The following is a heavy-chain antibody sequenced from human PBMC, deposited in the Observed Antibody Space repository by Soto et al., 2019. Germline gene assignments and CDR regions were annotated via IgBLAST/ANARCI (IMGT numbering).Heavy chain of an antibody. D-gene: IGHD3-3*01. V-gene: IGHV4-4*07. J-gene: IGHJ4*02. Sequence: SETLSLTCTVSGGSISSYYWSWIRQPAGKGLEWIGRIYTSGSTNYNPSLKSRVTMSVDTSKNQFSLKLSSVTAADTAVYYCARDSSDYDFWSGPSVFYYFDYWVQGKLVTVSS. CDR1: GGSISSYY. CDR2: IYTSGST. CDR3: ARDSSDYDFWSGPSVFYYFDY.